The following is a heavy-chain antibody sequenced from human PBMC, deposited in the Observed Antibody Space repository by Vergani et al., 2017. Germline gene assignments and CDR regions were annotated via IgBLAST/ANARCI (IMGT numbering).Heavy chain of an antibody. Sequence: QVQLQQWGAGLLKPSETLSLTCAVYGGSFSGYYWSWIRQPPGKGLEWIGEINHSGSTNYNPSLKSRVTISVDTSKNQFSLKLSSVTAADTAVYYCARGHSYGYWGQGTLVTVSS. CDR1: GGSFSGYY. V-gene: IGHV4-34*01. CDR3: ARGHSYGY. D-gene: IGHD5-18*01. J-gene: IGHJ4*02. CDR2: INHSGST.